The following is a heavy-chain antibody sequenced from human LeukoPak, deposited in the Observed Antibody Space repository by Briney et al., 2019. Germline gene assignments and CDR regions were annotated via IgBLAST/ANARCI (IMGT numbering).Heavy chain of an antibody. CDR2: INPNSGVT. D-gene: IGHD1-1*01. V-gene: IGHV1-2*02. J-gene: IGHJ4*02. CDR3: ARDRDWNLDY. CDR1: GYTFTGYF. Sequence: VKVSCKASGYTFTGYFIHWVRQAPGQGLEWMGWINPNSGVTKYAQKFQGRVTMTRDTSISTAYMELSRLRSDDTAVYYCARDRDWNLDYWGQGTLVTVSS.